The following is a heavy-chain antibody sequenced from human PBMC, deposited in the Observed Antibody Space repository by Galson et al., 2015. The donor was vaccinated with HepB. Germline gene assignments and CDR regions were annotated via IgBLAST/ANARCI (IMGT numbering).Heavy chain of an antibody. J-gene: IGHJ6*02. CDR1: GYTFSSYT. V-gene: IGHV1-18*04. D-gene: IGHD5-18*01. CDR3: ARDLWIQLWLPGYYYYGMDV. Sequence: SVKVSCKASGYTFSSYTISWVRQAPGQGLEWVGWSSAYKGNTTYAQKLQGRVTMTTDTSTSTAYMELRSLRSDDTAVYYCARDLWIQLWLPGYYYYGMDVWGQGTTVTVSS. CDR2: SSAYKGNT.